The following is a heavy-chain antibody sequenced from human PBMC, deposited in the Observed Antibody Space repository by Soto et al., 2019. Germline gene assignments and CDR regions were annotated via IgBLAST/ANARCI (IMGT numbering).Heavy chain of an antibody. D-gene: IGHD2-15*01. V-gene: IGHV3-33*01. J-gene: IGHJ3*02. CDR2: ILFDGSDK. Sequence: PGGSLRLSCAASGFTFSSYGMHWVRQAPGKGLEWVAFILFDGSDKYYTESVKGRFSTSRDNSKSTLYLQMNSLRAEDTAVYYCARLYCSASSCYSVGSFDIRGQGTMVTVSS. CDR1: GFTFSSYG. CDR3: ARLYCSASSCYSVGSFDI.